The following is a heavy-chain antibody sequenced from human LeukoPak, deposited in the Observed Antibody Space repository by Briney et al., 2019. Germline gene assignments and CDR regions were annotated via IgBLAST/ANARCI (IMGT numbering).Heavy chain of an antibody. V-gene: IGHV3-33*01. CDR1: GFTFSSYG. D-gene: IGHD2-15*01. CDR3: ARWVVVAATQYYYGMDV. Sequence: GGSLRLSCAASGFTFSSYGMHWVRQAPGKGLEWVAVIWYDGSNKYYADSVKGRITISRDNSKNTLYLQMSSLRAEDTAVYYCARWVVVAATQYYYGMDVWGQGTTVTVSS. J-gene: IGHJ6*02. CDR2: IWYDGSNK.